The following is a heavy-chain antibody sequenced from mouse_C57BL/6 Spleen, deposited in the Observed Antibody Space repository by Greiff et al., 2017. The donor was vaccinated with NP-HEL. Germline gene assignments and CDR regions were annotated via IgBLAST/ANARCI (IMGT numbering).Heavy chain of an antibody. D-gene: IGHD1-1*01. J-gene: IGHJ3*01. Sequence: QVQLQQSGAELVRPGASVTLSCKASGYTFTDYEMHWVKQTPVHGLEWIGAIDPETGGTAYNQKFKGKAILTADKSSSTAYMELRSLTSEDSAVYYCTRGDYGSSQAWFAYWGQGTLVTVSA. CDR2: IDPETGGT. V-gene: IGHV1-15*01. CDR3: TRGDYGSSQAWFAY. CDR1: GYTFTDYE.